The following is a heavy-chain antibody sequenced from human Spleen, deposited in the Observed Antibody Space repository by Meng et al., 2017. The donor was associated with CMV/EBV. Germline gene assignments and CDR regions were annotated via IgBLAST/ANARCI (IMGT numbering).Heavy chain of an antibody. CDR2: IYYSGST. V-gene: IGHV4-59*12. Sequence: SETLSLTCTVSGGSISSYYWSWIRQPPGKGLEWIGYIYYSGSTNYNPSLKSRVTISVDTSKNQFSLKLSSVTAADTAVYYCARDAMVRGVIIRNYYYYGMDVWGQGTTVTVSS. J-gene: IGHJ6*02. CDR3: ARDAMVRGVIIRNYYYYGMDV. D-gene: IGHD3-10*01. CDR1: GGSISSYY.